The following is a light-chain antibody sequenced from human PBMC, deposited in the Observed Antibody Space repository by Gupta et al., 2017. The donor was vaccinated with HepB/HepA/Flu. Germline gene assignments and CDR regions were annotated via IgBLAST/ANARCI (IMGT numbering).Light chain of an antibody. J-gene: IGKJ5*01. CDR2: GAS. V-gene: IGKV3-20*01. Sequence: ETVLTQAPGTLSLSPGDRVTPSCRASQSVSSSYLAWYQQKPGQAPRLLIYGASNRATGIPDRFSGSGSGTDFTLTISRLGPEDFAVYYCQQFSCSPITFGQGTRLEIK. CDR3: QQFSCSPIT. CDR1: QSVSSSY.